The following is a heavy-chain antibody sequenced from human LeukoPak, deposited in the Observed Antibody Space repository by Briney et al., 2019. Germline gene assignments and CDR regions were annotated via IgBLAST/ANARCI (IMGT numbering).Heavy chain of an antibody. V-gene: IGHV1-2*06. CDR2: INPNSGGT. J-gene: IGHJ6*03. D-gene: IGHD6-19*01. CDR1: GYTFTGYY. CDR3: ASVFSRSGGWYDSYYYMDV. Sequence: GASVKVSCKASGYTFTGYYMHWVRQAPGQGLEWMGRINPNSGGTNYAQKFQGRVTMTRDTSISTAYMELSRLRSDDTAVYYCASVFSRSGGWYDSYYYMDVWGKGTTVTVSS.